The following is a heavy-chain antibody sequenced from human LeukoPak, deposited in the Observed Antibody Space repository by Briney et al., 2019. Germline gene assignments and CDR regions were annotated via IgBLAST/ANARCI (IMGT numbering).Heavy chain of an antibody. CDR1: GFTFSNYG. J-gene: IGHJ4*02. D-gene: IGHD2-2*03. CDR3: ASGSGH. Sequence: GGSLRLSCAVSGFTFSNYGLNWVRQAPGKGLEWVSHISSSGSAKYYADSVKGRFTISRDNAKNSLYLQMNSLRDEDTAVFYCASGSGHWGQGTLVTVSS. V-gene: IGHV3-48*02. CDR2: ISSSGSAK.